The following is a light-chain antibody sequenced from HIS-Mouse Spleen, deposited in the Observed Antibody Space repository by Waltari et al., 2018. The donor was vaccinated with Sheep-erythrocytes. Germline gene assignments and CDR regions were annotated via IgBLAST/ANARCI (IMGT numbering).Light chain of an antibody. CDR2: GNS. CDR1: SPNTGAGYA. V-gene: IGLV1-40*01. Sequence: QSVLTQPPSVSGAPGQRVTISCTGSSPNTGAGYAVHWYQQLPGTAPKLLIYGNSNRPSGVPDRFSGSKSGNTASLTISGLQAEDEADYYCCSYAGSSTPWVFGGGTKLTVL. J-gene: IGLJ3*02. CDR3: CSYAGSSTPWV.